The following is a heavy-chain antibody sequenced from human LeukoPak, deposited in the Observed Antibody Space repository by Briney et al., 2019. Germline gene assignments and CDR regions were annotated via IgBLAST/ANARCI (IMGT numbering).Heavy chain of an antibody. CDR1: GFTFSDYY. CDR2: ISSSSSYT. Sequence: GGSLRLSCAASGFTFSDYYMSWIRQAPGKGLEWVSYISSSSSYTNYADPVKGRFTISRDNAKNSLYLQMNSLRAEDTAVYYCARRGEVVTAIWNWFDPWGQGTLVTVSS. J-gene: IGHJ5*02. D-gene: IGHD2-21*02. CDR3: ARRGEVVTAIWNWFDP. V-gene: IGHV3-11*03.